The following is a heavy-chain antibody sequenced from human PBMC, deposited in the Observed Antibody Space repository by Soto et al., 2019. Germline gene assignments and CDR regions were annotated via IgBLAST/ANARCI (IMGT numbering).Heavy chain of an antibody. J-gene: IGHJ5*02. CDR2: IYYSGST. CDR1: GGSISRYY. D-gene: IGHD5-18*01. CDR3: ARSGYSNGYSEPRNWFDP. V-gene: IGHV4-59*01. Sequence: PSETLSLTCTDSGGSISRYYWSWIRQPPGKGPEWIGYIYYSGSTNYNPSLNSRVTISVDTSKNQFSLKLSSVTAADMAVSSTARSGYSNGYSEPRNWFDPWGQGTLVTVSS.